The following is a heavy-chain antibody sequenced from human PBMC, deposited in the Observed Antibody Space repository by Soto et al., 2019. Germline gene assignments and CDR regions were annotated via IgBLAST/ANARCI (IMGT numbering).Heavy chain of an antibody. V-gene: IGHV3-30*18. CDR2: ISYDGSNK. Sequence: PGESLKISCAASGFTFSSYGMHWVRQAPGKGLEWVAVISYDGSNKYYADSVKGRFTISRDNSKNTLYLQMNSLRAEDTAVYYCAKDLGGYDSFYYYGMDVWGQGTTVTVSS. CDR3: AKDLGGYDSFYYYGMDV. J-gene: IGHJ6*02. D-gene: IGHD5-12*01. CDR1: GFTFSSYG.